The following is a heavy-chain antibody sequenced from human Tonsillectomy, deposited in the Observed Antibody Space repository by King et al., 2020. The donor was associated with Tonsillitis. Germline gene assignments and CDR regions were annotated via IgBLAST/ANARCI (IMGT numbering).Heavy chain of an antibody. CDR2: ISHDGGNK. D-gene: IGHD2/OR15-2a*01. V-gene: IGHV3-30-3*01. CDR3: ARGSRHFTYFDY. Sequence: VQLVESGGGVVQPGGSLRLSCAASGFTFSNYALHWVRQAPGKGLEWVAVISHDGGNKYYADSVRGRFTISRDTSKNTLYLQTNSLKSEDTAIYYCARGSRHFTYFDYWGQGTLVTVSS. J-gene: IGHJ4*02. CDR1: GFTFSNYA.